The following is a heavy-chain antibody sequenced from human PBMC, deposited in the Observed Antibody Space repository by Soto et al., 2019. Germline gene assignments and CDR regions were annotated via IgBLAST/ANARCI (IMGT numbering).Heavy chain of an antibody. D-gene: IGHD2-15*01. CDR3: ARISNAFAGSGAFDY. CDR1: GGSIDNYY. Sequence: QVQLQESGPGLVKPSETLSLTCTVSGGSIDNYYWIWIRQPPGEGLEWIGYIYYSGSTNYNPSLKSRVTLSVDTSKNQFSLNLRSVTAADTAVYYCARISNAFAGSGAFDYWGQGTLVTVSS. CDR2: IYYSGST. J-gene: IGHJ4*02. V-gene: IGHV4-59*01.